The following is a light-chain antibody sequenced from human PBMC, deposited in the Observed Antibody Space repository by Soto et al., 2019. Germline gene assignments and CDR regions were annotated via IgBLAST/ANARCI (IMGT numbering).Light chain of an antibody. J-gene: IGLJ2*01. CDR1: SSDVGSYNL. CDR3: CSYAGPPYEV. CDR2: EGS. V-gene: IGLV2-23*01. Sequence: QSVLTQPASVSGSPGQSITISCTGTSSDVGSYNLVSWYQQHPGKAPKLMIYEGSKRPSGVSNRFSGSKSGNTASLTISGLQAEDEADYYCCSYAGPPYEVFGGGTQLTVL.